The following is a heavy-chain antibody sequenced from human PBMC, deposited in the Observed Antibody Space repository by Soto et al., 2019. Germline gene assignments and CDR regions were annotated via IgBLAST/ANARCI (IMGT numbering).Heavy chain of an antibody. CDR3: AKGTEPDYYYYYMDV. CDR1: GFTFDDYA. Sequence: EVQLVESGGGLVQPGRSLRLSCAASGFTFDDYAMHWVRQAPGKGLEWVSGISWNSGSIGYADSVKGRFTISRDNAKNSLYLPMNSLRAEDTALYYCAKGTEPDYYYYYMDVWGKGTTVTVSS. V-gene: IGHV3-9*01. CDR2: ISWNSGSI. J-gene: IGHJ6*03.